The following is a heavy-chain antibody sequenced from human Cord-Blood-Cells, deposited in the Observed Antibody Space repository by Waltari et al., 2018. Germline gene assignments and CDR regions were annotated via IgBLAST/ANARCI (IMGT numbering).Heavy chain of an antibody. V-gene: IGHV1-69*09. CDR2: IIPILGIA. D-gene: IGHD3-3*01. CDR1: GGTFSSYA. CDR3: ARDQGIWSAYYYFDY. Sequence: QVQLVQSGAEVKKPGSSVKVSCKASGGTFSSYAISWVRQAPGQGLEWMGRIIPILGIANYAQKFQGRVTITADKSTSTAYMELSSLRSEDTAVYYCARDQGIWSAYYYFDYWGQGTLVTVSS. J-gene: IGHJ4*02.